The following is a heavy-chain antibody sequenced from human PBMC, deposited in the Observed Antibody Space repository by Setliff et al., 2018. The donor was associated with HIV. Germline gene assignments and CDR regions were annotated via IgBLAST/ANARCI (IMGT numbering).Heavy chain of an antibody. CDR3: ARGVNFDY. D-gene: IGHD3-3*01. Sequence: PLETLSLTCSVSGGSFSGYYWSWIRQPPGKGLEWIGYIYIYNSGSTNYNPSLTSRVTISADTSRNQFSLKLTPVTAADTAIYYCARGVNFDYWGQGTQVTVSS. CDR1: GGSFSGYY. V-gene: IGHV4-59*01. J-gene: IGHJ4*02. CDR2: IYIYNSGST.